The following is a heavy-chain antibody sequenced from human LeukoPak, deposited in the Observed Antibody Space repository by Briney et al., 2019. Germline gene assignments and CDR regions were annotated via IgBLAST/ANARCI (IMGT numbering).Heavy chain of an antibody. D-gene: IGHD3-3*01. CDR1: GGSISSYY. CDR3: ARDGPSDFFDY. J-gene: IGHJ4*02. Sequence: PSETLSLTCTVSGGSISSYYWSWIRQPAGKGLEWIGRIYTSGGTNYNPSLKSRVTISLDESKNQFSLKLSSATAADTAVYYCARDGPSDFFDYWGQGTLVTVSS. CDR2: IYTSGGT. V-gene: IGHV4-4*07.